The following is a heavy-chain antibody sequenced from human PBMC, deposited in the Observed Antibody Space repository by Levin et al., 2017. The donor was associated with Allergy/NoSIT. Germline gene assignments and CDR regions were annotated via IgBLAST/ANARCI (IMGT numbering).Heavy chain of an antibody. D-gene: IGHD6-19*01. CDR1: GGSFSGYY. J-gene: IGHJ4*02. CDR2: INHSGST. V-gene: IGHV4-34*01. CDR3: ARRGSSGWYALWG. Sequence: SETLSLTCAVYGGSFSGYYWSWIRQPPGKGLEWIGEINHSGSTNYNPSLKSRVTISVDTSKNQFSLKLSSVTAADTAVYYCARRGSSGWYALWGWGQGTLVTVSS.